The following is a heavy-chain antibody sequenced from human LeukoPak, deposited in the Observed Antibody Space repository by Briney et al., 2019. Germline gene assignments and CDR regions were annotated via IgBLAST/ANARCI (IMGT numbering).Heavy chain of an antibody. Sequence: GGSLRLSCAASGFTFSDYYMGWIRQAPAKGLEWVSYIGGSGSITFYADSVKGRFTISRDNAKNSVYLQMNSLRAEDTAVYYCAGRPSGVDLAPLDYWGQGTLVTVSS. CDR2: IGGSGSIT. D-gene: IGHD1-14*01. J-gene: IGHJ4*02. CDR3: AGRPSGVDLAPLDY. CDR1: GFTFSDYY. V-gene: IGHV3-11*01.